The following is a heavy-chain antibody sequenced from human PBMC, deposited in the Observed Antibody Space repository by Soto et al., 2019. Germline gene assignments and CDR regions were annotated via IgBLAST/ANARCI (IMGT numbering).Heavy chain of an antibody. CDR2: IIPIIGTA. CDR1: GGTFNNYA. J-gene: IGHJ4*02. CDR3: ARGGVDVVATSAFDY. V-gene: IGHV1-69*01. Sequence: QVQLVQSGAEVKKPGSSVKVSCKASGGTFNNYAISWVRQAPGQGLEWMGGIIPIIGTADYAHKFQGRLAISADESTGTTFIELSGLRSEDTALYYCARGGVDVVATSAFDYWGQGTLVTVSS. D-gene: IGHD5-12*01.